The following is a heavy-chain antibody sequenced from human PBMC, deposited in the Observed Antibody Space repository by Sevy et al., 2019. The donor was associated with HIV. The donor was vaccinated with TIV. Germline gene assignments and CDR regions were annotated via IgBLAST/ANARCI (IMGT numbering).Heavy chain of an antibody. V-gene: IGHV1-18*01. Sequence: DSVKVSCKASGYPFSSYGISWVRQAPRQGLERTGWISADSGNSNYPQNLQGRVTMTTDRSTSTAYMELRSLRFDDTAVYYCSRDLGGYGGNSIDYWGQGTLVTVSS. CDR3: SRDLGGYGGNSIDY. CDR2: ISADSGNS. D-gene: IGHD2-21*02. CDR1: GYPFSSYG. J-gene: IGHJ4*02.